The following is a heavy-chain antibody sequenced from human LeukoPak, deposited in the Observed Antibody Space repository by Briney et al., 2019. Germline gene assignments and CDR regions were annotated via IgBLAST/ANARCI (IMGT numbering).Heavy chain of an antibody. CDR3: ARVRYRLAETYIDY. D-gene: IGHD3-16*01. V-gene: IGHV3-48*04. J-gene: IGHJ4*02. Sequence: PGGSLRLSCAASGFTFSSYGMHWVRQAPGKGLEWVSYISSSGSTIYYADSVKGRFTISRDNAKNSLYLQMNSLRAEDTAVYYCARVRYRLAETYIDYWGQGTLVTVSS. CDR2: ISSSGSTI. CDR1: GFTFSSYG.